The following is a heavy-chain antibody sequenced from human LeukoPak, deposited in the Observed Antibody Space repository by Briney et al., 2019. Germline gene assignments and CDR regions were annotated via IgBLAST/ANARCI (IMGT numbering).Heavy chain of an antibody. D-gene: IGHD6-19*01. J-gene: IGHJ4*02. V-gene: IGHV4-34*01. Sequence: SETLSLTCAVYGGSFSGYNWSWIRQPPGKGLEWIGEINHSGSTNYNPSLKSRVTISVDTSKNQLSLKLTSVTAADTAVYYCARQWLVSPLFDYWGQGTLVTVSS. CDR2: INHSGST. CDR3: ARQWLVSPLFDY. CDR1: GGSFSGYN.